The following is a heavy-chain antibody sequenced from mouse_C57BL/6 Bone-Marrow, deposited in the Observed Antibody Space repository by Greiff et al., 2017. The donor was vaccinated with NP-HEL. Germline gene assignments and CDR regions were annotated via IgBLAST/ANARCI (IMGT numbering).Heavy chain of an antibody. CDR2: ISGGGGNT. CDR1: GFTFSSYT. D-gene: IGHD2-4*01. J-gene: IGHJ3*01. Sequence: EVKLVESGGGLVKPGGSLKLSCAASGFTFSSYTMSWVRQTPEKRLEWVATISGGGGNTYYPDSVKGRFTISRDNAKNTLYLQMSSLRSEDTALYYCARPYDYDVIFFAYWGQGTLVTVSA. V-gene: IGHV5-9*01. CDR3: ARPYDYDVIFFAY.